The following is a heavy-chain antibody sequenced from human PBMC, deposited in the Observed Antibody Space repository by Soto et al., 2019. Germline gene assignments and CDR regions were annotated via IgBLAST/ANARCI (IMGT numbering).Heavy chain of an antibody. CDR1: GFTFSSYA. Sequence: GGSLRLSCAASGFTFSSYAMSWVRQAPGKGLEWVSAISGSGGSTHYADSVKGRFTISRDNSKNTLYLQMNSRRAEDTALYYCAKVKFSKYYDFNNDYWGQGTLSTVSP. V-gene: IGHV3-23*01. J-gene: IGHJ4*02. D-gene: IGHD3-3*01. CDR3: AKVKFSKYYDFNNDY. CDR2: ISGSGGST.